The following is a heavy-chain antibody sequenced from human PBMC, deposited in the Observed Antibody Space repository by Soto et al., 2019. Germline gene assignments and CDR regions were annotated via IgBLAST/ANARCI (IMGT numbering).Heavy chain of an antibody. D-gene: IGHD1-26*01. Sequence: QVQLVESGGGVVQPGRSLRLSCAASGFTFSSYGMHWVRQTPGKGLEWVAVISYDGNNKYYTDSVKGRFTISTDNSKNTLYLQMNSLRAEDTAVYYCAKDLEIGGTYSAPYFDYWGLGTLVTVSS. CDR3: AKDLEIGGTYSAPYFDY. V-gene: IGHV3-30*18. CDR2: ISYDGNNK. CDR1: GFTFSSYG. J-gene: IGHJ4*02.